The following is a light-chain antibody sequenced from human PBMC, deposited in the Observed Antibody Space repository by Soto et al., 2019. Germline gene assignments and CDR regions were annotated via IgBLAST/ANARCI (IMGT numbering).Light chain of an antibody. V-gene: IGKV1-8*01. CDR1: QAINNY. J-gene: IGKJ1*01. CDR3: QQYYDYPRT. CDR2: AAS. Sequence: AIMMTQSPSSLSASTGDRVTITCRASQAINNYLVWFQQKPGKAPKVLIYAASTLQTGVPSRFSGSGSGTDFILTINWLQSEDFATYYCQQYYDYPRTFGQGTKVDI.